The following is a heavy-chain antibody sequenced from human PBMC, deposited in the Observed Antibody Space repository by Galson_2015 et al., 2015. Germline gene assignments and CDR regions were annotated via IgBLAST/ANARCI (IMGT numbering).Heavy chain of an antibody. CDR2: LSYDGNHK. J-gene: IGHJ3*02. D-gene: IGHD2-2*01. CDR3: ARGGAYCSSTSCYAFDI. V-gene: IGHV3-30*01. Sequence: SLRLSCAASGFTFSTYTMHWVRQAPGKGLEWVAVLSYDGNHKYYADSMKARFTISKDNSKNTLYLQMNSLGAEDTAVYYCARGGAYCSSTSCYAFDIWGQGTMVTVSS. CDR1: GFTFSTYT.